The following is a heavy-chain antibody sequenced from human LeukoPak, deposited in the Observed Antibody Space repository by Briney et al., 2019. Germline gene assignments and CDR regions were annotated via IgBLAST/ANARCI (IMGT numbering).Heavy chain of an antibody. CDR3: ARGQVPAARGYNWFDP. Sequence: PSETLSLTCAVYGWSFNDHYWSWIRQPPGKGLEWIGEINARGDTNFNPSLKSRVTISVDSSKNQFSLTLRSMIAADTAVYYCARGQVPAARGYNWFDPWGQGTLVTVPS. CDR2: INARGDT. J-gene: IGHJ5*02. D-gene: IGHD2-2*01. V-gene: IGHV4-34*01. CDR1: GWSFNDHY.